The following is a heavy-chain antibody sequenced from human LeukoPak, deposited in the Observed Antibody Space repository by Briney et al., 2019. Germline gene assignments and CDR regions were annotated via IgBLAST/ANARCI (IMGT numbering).Heavy chain of an antibody. J-gene: IGHJ4*02. CDR2: IYYSGST. CDR3: ARDLGWYAYFDY. Sequence: SETLSLTCTVSGGSVSSGSYYWSWIRQPPGKGLEWIGYIYYSGSTNYNPSLKSRVTISVDTSKNQFSLKLGSVTAADTAVYYCARDLGWYAYFDYWGQGTLVTVSS. D-gene: IGHD6-19*01. CDR1: GGSVSSGSYY. V-gene: IGHV4-61*01.